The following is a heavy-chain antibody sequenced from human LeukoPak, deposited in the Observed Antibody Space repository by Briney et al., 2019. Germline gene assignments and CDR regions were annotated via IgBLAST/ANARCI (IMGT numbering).Heavy chain of an antibody. CDR3: ATDYYYYMDV. CDR2: ISYDGSNK. V-gene: IGHV3-30*04. J-gene: IGHJ6*03. CDR1: GFTFSSYA. Sequence: PGRSLRLSCAASGFTFSSYAIHWVRQAPGKGLEWVAVISYDGSNKYYADSVKGRFTISRDNSKNTLYLQMNSLRAEDTAVYYCATDYYYYMDVWGKGTTVTVSS.